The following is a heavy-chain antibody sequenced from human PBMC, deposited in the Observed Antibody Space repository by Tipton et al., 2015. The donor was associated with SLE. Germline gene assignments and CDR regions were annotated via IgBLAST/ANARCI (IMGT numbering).Heavy chain of an antibody. V-gene: IGHV4-4*07. CDR1: GASINTYY. CDR3: ARDLGGPSYDY. J-gene: IGHJ4*02. CDR2: IYPSGTT. Sequence: TLSLTCTVSGASINTYYWSWIRQPAGKGLEWIGRIYPSGTTNYNPSLKSRVTMSVDTSKNQFSLNLSSVTAADTALYYCARDLGGPSYDYWGRGTLVTVSS.